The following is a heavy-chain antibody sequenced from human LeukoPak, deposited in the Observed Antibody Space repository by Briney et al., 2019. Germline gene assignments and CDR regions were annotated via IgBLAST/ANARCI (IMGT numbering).Heavy chain of an antibody. CDR2: IYYSGST. Sequence: TSETLSLTCTVSGGSISSSYYYWGWIRQPPGKGLEWIGTIYYSGSTYYNPSLKSRVTISVDTSKNQFSLKLSSVTAPDTAVYYCARHEDRNWYFDHWGQGTLVTVS. V-gene: IGHV4-39*01. CDR1: GGSISSSYYY. J-gene: IGHJ4*02. CDR3: ARHEDRNWYFDH. D-gene: IGHD1-1*01.